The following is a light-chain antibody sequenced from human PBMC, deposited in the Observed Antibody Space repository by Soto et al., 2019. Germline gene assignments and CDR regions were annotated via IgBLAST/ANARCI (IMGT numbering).Light chain of an antibody. J-gene: IGLJ2*01. V-gene: IGLV2-14*01. CDR1: SSDVGGYNY. CDR2: EVS. Sequence: QSALTQPASVSGSPGQSITISCTGTSSDVGGYNYVSWYQQHPGKAPKLMIYEVSNRPSGVSNLFSGSKSGNTASLTISGRQAEDEADYYRSSYTSSSTLAVFGGGTKLTVL. CDR3: SSYTSSSTLAV.